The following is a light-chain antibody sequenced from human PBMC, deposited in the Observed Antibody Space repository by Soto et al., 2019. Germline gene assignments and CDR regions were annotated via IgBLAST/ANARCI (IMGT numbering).Light chain of an antibody. CDR3: SSYTASNTPFV. Sequence: QSSLTQPASVSGSPGQSITISCTGTSSDVGGYIYVSWYQQHPGKAPKLLIYEVSNRPSGVSNRFSGSKSGNTASLTISGLQAEDEADYYCSSYTASNTPFVFGPGTKLPVL. CDR2: EVS. V-gene: IGLV2-14*01. J-gene: IGLJ1*01. CDR1: SSDVGGYIY.